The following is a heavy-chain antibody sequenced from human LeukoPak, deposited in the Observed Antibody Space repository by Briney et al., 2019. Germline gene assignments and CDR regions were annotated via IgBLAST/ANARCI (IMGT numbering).Heavy chain of an antibody. CDR1: GFTFSSYS. D-gene: IGHD3-16*01. Sequence: GGSLRLSCAASGFTFSSYSMNWVRQAPGKGLEWVSSISSSSSYIYYADSVKGRFTISRDNAKNSLYLQMNSLRVDDTAVYYCVKGNWGDCWGQGILVTVSS. CDR3: VKGNWGDC. J-gene: IGHJ4*02. CDR2: ISSSSSYI. V-gene: IGHV3-21*04.